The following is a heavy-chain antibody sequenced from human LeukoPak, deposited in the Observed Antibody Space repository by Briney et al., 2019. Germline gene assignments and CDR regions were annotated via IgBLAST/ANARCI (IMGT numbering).Heavy chain of an antibody. Sequence: ASVKVSCKASGYTFTSYDINWVRQTTGQGLEWMGWMSPNSGNTGYAQKFQGRVTMTRNTSISTAYMELSSLRSEDTAVYYCARSRGVTSWYYYYYGMDVWGQGTTVTVSS. CDR1: GYTFTSYD. CDR3: ARSRGVTSWYYYYYGMDV. V-gene: IGHV1-8*01. CDR2: MSPNSGNT. D-gene: IGHD2-2*01. J-gene: IGHJ6*02.